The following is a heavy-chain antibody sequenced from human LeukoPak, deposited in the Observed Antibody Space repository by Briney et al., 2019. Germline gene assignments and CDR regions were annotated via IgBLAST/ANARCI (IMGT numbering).Heavy chain of an antibody. V-gene: IGHV3-48*04. CDR1: GFTFSSYS. J-gene: IGHJ5*02. Sequence: GGSLRLSCAASGFTFSSYSMNWVRQAPGKGLEWVSYISSSSSTIYYADSVKGRFTISRDNAKNSLYLQMNSLRAEDTAVYYCARVMSSGWYSWFDPWGQGTLVTVSS. CDR2: ISSSSSTI. CDR3: ARVMSSGWYSWFDP. D-gene: IGHD6-13*01.